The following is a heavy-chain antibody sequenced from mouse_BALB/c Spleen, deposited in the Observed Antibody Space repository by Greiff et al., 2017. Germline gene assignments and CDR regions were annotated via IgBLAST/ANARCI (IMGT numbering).Heavy chain of an antibody. D-gene: IGHD1-1*02. CDR3: ARERYYAHDGAY. CDR1: GYSITSDYA. J-gene: IGHJ3*01. Sequence: DVKLQESGPGLVKPSQSLSLTCTVTGYSITSDYAWNWIRQFPGNKLEWMGYISYSGSTSYNPSLKSRISITRDTSKNQFFLQLNSVTTEDTATYYCARERYYAHDGAYWGQGTLVTVSA. V-gene: IGHV3-2*02. CDR2: ISYSGST.